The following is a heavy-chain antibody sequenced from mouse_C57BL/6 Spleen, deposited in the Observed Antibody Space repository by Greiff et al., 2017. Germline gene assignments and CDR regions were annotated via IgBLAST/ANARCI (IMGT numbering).Heavy chain of an antibody. CDR3: AGYDGYYYFDY. J-gene: IGHJ2*01. D-gene: IGHD2-3*01. Sequence: QVQLKESGPELVKPGASVKISCKASGYAFSSSWMNWVKQRPGKGLEWIGRIYPGDGDTNYNGKFKGKATLTADKSSSTAYMQLSSLTSEDSAVYFCAGYDGYYYFDYWGQGTTLTVSS. V-gene: IGHV1-82*01. CDR1: GYAFSSSW. CDR2: IYPGDGDT.